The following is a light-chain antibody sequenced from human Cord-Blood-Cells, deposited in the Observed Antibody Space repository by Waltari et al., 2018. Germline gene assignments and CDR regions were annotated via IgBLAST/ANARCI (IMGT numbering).Light chain of an antibody. CDR1: QSVLYSSNNNNY. CDR2: WAS. Sequence: DIVMTQSPDSLAVSLGERATINCKSSQSVLYSSNNNNYLAWYQQKPGQPPKLLIYWASTRVAGVPDRFSGSGSGTDFSLPTISLQAEDVAVYYCQQYYSTPYTFGQGTKLESK. CDR3: QQYYSTPYT. V-gene: IGKV4-1*01. J-gene: IGKJ2*01.